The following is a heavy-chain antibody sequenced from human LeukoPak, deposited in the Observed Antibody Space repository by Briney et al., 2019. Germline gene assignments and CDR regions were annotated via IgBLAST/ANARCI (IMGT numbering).Heavy chain of an antibody. V-gene: IGHV3-74*01. D-gene: IGHD2-8*01. J-gene: IGHJ3*02. CDR1: GFTFSNYL. CDR2: INSDESNT. CDR3: GRGGNGIDI. Sequence: GGSLRLSCAASGFTFSNYLMHWVRQAPGKGLVWVSRINSDESNTNSYADSVKGRFTISRDNAKNTLYLQMNSLRAEDTAVYFCGRGGNGIDIWGQGTTVSVCS.